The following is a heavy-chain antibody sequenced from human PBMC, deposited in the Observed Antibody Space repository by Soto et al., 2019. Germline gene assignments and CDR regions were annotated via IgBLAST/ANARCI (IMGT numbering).Heavy chain of an antibody. CDR3: ARAQGYYFDY. Sequence: PSETLSLTCAVYGGSFSGYYWSWIRQHPGKGLEWIGYIYYSGSTYYNPSLKSRVTISVDTSKNQFSLKLSSVTAADTAVYYCARAQGYYFDYWGQGTLVTVSS. CDR2: IYYSGST. J-gene: IGHJ4*02. V-gene: IGHV4-31*11. CDR1: GGSFSGYY.